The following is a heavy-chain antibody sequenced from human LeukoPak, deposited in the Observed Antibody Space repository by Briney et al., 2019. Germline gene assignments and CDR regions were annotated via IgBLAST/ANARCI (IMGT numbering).Heavy chain of an antibody. CDR1: GFTFSSYE. Sequence: GGSLRLSGAASGFTFSSYEMNWVRQAPGKGLGWVSYIGSSGGTIFYADSVKGRFTISRANANNSLYLQMNSLRAEDTAFYYCARNMGSGYYFAEGYWGQGILVTVSS. CDR2: IGSSGGTI. D-gene: IGHD3-22*01. CDR3: ARNMGSGYYFAEGY. V-gene: IGHV3-48*03. J-gene: IGHJ4*02.